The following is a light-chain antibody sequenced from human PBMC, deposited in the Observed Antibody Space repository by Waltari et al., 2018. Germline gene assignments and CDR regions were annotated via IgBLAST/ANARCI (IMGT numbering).Light chain of an antibody. J-gene: IGKJ1*01. CDR3: QHYVRLPAT. CDR2: DAS. V-gene: IGKV3-20*01. Sequence: EIVLTQSPGTLSLSPGERATLSCRASQSVSRSLTWYQQKPGQAPKLLIYDASSRATGITDRFSGSGSGTDFSLNISRLQPEDFAVYYCQHYVRLPATFGQGTKVEIK. CDR1: QSVSRS.